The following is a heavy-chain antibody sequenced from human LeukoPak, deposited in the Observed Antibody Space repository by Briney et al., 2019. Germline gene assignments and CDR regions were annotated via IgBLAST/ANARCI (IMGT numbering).Heavy chain of an antibody. Sequence: ASVKVSCKASGYTFTSYDINWVRQAPGQGLEWMGWMNPNSGNTGYAQKFQGRVTITRNTSISTAYMELSSLRSEDTAVYYCARGADYYYYMDVWGKGTTVTVSS. CDR3: ARGADYYYYMDV. CDR2: MNPNSGNT. J-gene: IGHJ6*03. CDR1: GYTFTSYD. V-gene: IGHV1-8*03.